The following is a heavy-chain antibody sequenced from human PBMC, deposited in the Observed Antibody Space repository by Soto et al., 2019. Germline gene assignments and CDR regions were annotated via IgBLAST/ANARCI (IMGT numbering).Heavy chain of an antibody. CDR2: IYYSGST. CDR3: ARSLYDYGDYGNFQH. D-gene: IGHD4-17*01. CDR1: GGSISSGGYY. Sequence: QVQLQESDPGLVKPSQTLSLTCTVSGGSISSGGYYWSWIRQHPGKGLEWIGYIYYSGSTYYNPSLKSRVTISVDTSKNQFSLKLSSVTAADTAVYYCARSLYDYGDYGNFQHWGQGTLVTVSS. V-gene: IGHV4-31*03. J-gene: IGHJ1*01.